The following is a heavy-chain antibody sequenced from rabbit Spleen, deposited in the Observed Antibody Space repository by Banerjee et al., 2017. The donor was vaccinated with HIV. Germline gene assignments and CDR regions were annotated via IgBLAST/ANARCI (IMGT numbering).Heavy chain of an antibody. D-gene: IGHD4-1*01. CDR3: ARDGISFVSSGWGLTRLDL. CDR2: IYNGDGST. CDR1: GFDFSNNA. J-gene: IGHJ3*01. Sequence: QEQLVESGGGLVQPEGSLTLTCKASGFDFSNNAMCWVRQAPGKRPEWIACIYNGDGSTYYASWVNGRFSISRSTSLNTVTLQMTSLTAADTATYFCARDGISFVSSGWGLTRLDLWGQGTLVTVS. V-gene: IGHV1S47*01.